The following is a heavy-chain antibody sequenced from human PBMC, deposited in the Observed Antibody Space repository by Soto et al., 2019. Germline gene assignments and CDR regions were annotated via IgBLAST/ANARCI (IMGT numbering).Heavy chain of an antibody. CDR1: GGTFSSYA. J-gene: IGHJ4*02. CDR2: IIPIFGTA. Sequence: GXSVKVSFKASGGTFSSYAISWGRQAPVQGLEWMGGIIPIFGTANYAQKFQGRVTITADESTSTAYMELSSLRYEDTAVYYCARDVRDCSSTSCRYYFDYWGQGTLVTVYS. D-gene: IGHD2-2*01. CDR3: ARDVRDCSSTSCRYYFDY. V-gene: IGHV1-69*13.